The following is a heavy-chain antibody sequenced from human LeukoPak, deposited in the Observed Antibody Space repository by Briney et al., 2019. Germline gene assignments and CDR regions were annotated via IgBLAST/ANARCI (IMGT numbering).Heavy chain of an antibody. V-gene: IGHV4-59*01. D-gene: IGHD6-19*01. CDR1: GGSISSYY. Sequence: SETLSLTCTVSGGSISSYYWSWIRQPPGKGLEWIGYIYYSGSTNYNPSLKSRVTISVDTSKNQFSLKLSSVIAADTAVYYCARESQQQWLAPKIIDYWGQGTLVTVSS. CDR3: ARESQQQWLAPKIIDY. J-gene: IGHJ4*02. CDR2: IYYSGST.